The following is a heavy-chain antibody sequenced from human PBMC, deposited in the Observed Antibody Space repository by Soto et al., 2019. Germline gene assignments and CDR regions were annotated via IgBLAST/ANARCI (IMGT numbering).Heavy chain of an antibody. D-gene: IGHD3-22*01. CDR2: IIPIFGTA. Sequence: VASVKVSCKASGGTFSSYAISWVRQAPGQGLEWMGGIIPIFGTANYAQKFQGRVTITADESTSTAYMELSSLRSEDTAVYYCAGGVGISGYLFDYWGQGTLVTVSS. CDR1: GGTFSSYA. CDR3: AGGVGISGYLFDY. J-gene: IGHJ4*02. V-gene: IGHV1-69*13.